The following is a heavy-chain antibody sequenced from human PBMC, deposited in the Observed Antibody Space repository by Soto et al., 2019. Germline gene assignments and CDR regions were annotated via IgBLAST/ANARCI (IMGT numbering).Heavy chain of an antibody. CDR2: INHSGST. V-gene: IGHV4-34*01. CDR3: ARKKVTAIYYGMDV. CDR1: GGSFSGYY. Sequence: KTSETLSLTCAVSGGSFSGYYWSWIRQPPGKGLEWIGEINHSGSTNYNPSLKSRVTISVDTSKNQFSLKLSSVTAADTAVYYCARKKVTAIYYGMDVWGQGTTVTVS. D-gene: IGHD2-21*02. J-gene: IGHJ6*02.